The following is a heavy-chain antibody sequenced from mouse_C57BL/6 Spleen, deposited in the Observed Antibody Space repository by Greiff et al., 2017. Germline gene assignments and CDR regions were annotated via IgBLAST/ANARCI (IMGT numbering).Heavy chain of an antibody. Sequence: EVKLEESGGGLVQPGGSMKLSCVASGFTFSNYWMNWVRQSPEKGLEWVAQIRLKSDNYATHYAESVKGRFTISRDDSKSSVYLQMNNLRAEDTGIYYCTVDYYYGSSYWYFDVWGTGTTVTVSS. CDR3: TVDYYYGSSYWYFDV. CDR2: IRLKSDNYAT. J-gene: IGHJ1*03. CDR1: GFTFSNYW. V-gene: IGHV6-3*01. D-gene: IGHD1-1*01.